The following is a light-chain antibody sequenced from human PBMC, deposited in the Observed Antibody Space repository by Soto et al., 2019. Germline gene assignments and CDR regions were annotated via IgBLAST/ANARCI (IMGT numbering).Light chain of an antibody. Sequence: IVLTQSPGTLSLSPGERATLSSRASQSVSSSYLAWYQRKPGQAPRLLSYGASSRATGIPGRFSGSGSGTDFTLTISRREPEVSAVYYCQQYGSSPRTCGQGTKVEI. V-gene: IGKV3-20*01. CDR2: GAS. CDR3: QQYGSSPRT. CDR1: QSVSSSY. J-gene: IGKJ1*01.